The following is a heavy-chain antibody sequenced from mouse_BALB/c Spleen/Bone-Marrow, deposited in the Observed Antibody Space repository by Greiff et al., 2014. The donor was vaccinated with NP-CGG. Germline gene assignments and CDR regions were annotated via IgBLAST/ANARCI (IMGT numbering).Heavy chain of an antibody. V-gene: IGHV4-1*02. CDR3: ARPYYRYLYFDY. J-gene: IGHJ2*01. Sequence: DVMLVESGGGLVQPGGSLKLSCAASGFYFSRYWMNWVRQAPGKGLEWIGEINPDSSTINYTPFLKDKFIISRDNAKNTLYLQMSKVRSEDTALYYCARPYYRYLYFDYWGQGTTLTVSS. D-gene: IGHD2-14*01. CDR2: INPDSSTI. CDR1: GFYFSRYW.